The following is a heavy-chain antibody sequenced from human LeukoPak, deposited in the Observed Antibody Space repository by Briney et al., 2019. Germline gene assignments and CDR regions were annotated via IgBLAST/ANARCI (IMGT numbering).Heavy chain of an antibody. V-gene: IGHV1-69*05. D-gene: IGHD4-17*01. CDR1: GGTFSSYA. J-gene: IGHJ6*03. CDR2: IIPIFGTA. CDR3: AREVTVTTLWHYYYMDV. Sequence: SVKVSCKASGGTFSSYAISWVRQAPGQGLEWMGRIIPIFGTANYAQKFQGRVTTTTDESTSTAYMELSSLRSEDTAVYYCAREVTVTTLWHYYYMDVWGKGTTVTVSS.